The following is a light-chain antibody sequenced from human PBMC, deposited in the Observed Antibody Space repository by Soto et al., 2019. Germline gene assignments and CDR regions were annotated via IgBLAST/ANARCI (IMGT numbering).Light chain of an antibody. Sequence: EIVMTQSPATLSVSPGERATLSCRASQSVSSNLAWYQQKPGQAPRLLIYGASTRATGIPARFSGSRSGTEFTPTISSLPSEDFAVYFCQQYNNWPTFGQGTKLEIK. CDR3: QQYNNWPT. J-gene: IGKJ2*01. V-gene: IGKV3D-15*01. CDR2: GAS. CDR1: QSVSSN.